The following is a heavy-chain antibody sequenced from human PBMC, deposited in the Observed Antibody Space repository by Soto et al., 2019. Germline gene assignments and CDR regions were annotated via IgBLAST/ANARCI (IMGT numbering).Heavy chain of an antibody. V-gene: IGHV1-69*13. CDR1: GGTFSSYA. Sequence: ASVKVSCKASGGTFSSYAISWVRQAPGQGLEWMGGIVPIFGTANYAQKFQGRVTITADESTSTAYMELSSLRSEDTAVYYCARDKEDGPEFDAFDIWGQGTMVTVSS. CDR2: IVPIFGTA. CDR3: ARDKEDGPEFDAFDI. D-gene: IGHD3-10*01. J-gene: IGHJ3*02.